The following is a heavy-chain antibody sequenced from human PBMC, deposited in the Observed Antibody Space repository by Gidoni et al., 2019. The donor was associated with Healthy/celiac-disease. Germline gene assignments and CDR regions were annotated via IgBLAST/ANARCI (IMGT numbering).Heavy chain of an antibody. CDR1: GLTFSSYS. V-gene: IGHV3-21*01. CDR3: ARDRGDFGERWFQH. CDR2: ISSSSSYI. J-gene: IGHJ1*01. Sequence: EVQLVESGGGLVKPGGSLRLSCAASGLTFSSYSMNWVRQAPGKGLEWVSSISSSSSYIYYADSVKGRFTISRDNAKNSLYLQMNSLRAEDTAVYYCARDRGDFGERWFQHWGQGTLVTVSS. D-gene: IGHD3-3*01.